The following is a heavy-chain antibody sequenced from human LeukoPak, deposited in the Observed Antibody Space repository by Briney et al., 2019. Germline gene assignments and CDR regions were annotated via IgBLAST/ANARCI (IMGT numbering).Heavy chain of an antibody. Sequence: GGSLRLSCAASGFTFSSYEMNWVRQASGKGLEWVSYISSSGSTIYYADSVKGRFTISRDNAKNSLYLQMNSLRAEDTAVYYCARALDSLYSSGWPSAGYWGQGTLVTVSS. D-gene: IGHD6-19*01. CDR3: ARALDSLYSSGWPSAGY. J-gene: IGHJ4*02. CDR2: ISSSGSTI. V-gene: IGHV3-48*03. CDR1: GFTFSSYE.